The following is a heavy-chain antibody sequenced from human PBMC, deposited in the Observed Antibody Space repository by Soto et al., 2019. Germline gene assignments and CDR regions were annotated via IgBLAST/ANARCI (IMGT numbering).Heavy chain of an antibody. D-gene: IGHD3-3*01. V-gene: IGHV3-21*01. Sequence: GGSLRLSCAASGFTFSSYSMNWVRQAPEKRLEWVKSISSSSSYIYYADSVKGRFTISRDNAKNSLYLQMNSLRAEDTAVYYCARGPDFWSGYLDDAFDIWGQGTMVTVSS. CDR1: GFTFSSYS. CDR3: ARGPDFWSGYLDDAFDI. CDR2: ISSSSSYI. J-gene: IGHJ3*02.